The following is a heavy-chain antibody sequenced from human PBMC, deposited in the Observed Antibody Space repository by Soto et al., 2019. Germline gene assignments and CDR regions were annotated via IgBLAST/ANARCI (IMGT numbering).Heavy chain of an antibody. CDR3: ARVGPYDSGSYMFRYDRFDT. J-gene: IGHJ5*02. D-gene: IGHD3-10*01. V-gene: IGHV3-53*01. CDR2: IFIDGTT. CDR1: GFSVRSSQ. Sequence: HPGGSLRLSCAASGFSVRSSQMSWVRQAPGKGLEWVSLIFIDGTTHYGVSVKGRFTISRDSARNTLYLQMNGLRVDDTAVYYCARVGPYDSGSYMFRYDRFDTWGQGTQVTVSS.